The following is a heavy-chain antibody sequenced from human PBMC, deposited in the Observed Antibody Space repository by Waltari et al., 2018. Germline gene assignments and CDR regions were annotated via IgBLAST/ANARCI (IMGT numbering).Heavy chain of an antibody. CDR1: GSTFSSYA. Sequence: EVQLLESGGGLVQPGGSLSLSCAASGSTFSSYAMSWVRQAPGKGLEWVSAISGSGGSTYYADSVKGRFTISRDNSKNTLYLQMNSLRAEDTAVYYCAKGMVRGVIIDYWGQGTLVTVSS. V-gene: IGHV3-23*01. CDR3: AKGMVRGVIIDY. CDR2: ISGSGGST. J-gene: IGHJ4*02. D-gene: IGHD3-10*01.